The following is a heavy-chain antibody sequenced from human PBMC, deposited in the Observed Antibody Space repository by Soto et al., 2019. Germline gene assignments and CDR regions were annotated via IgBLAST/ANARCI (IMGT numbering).Heavy chain of an antibody. J-gene: IGHJ6*02. CDR1: GDSISRGYH. CDR2: IYHSGTT. CDR3: ARDSAYGGGPSMDV. D-gene: IGHD2-15*01. Sequence: SETLSLTCAVSGDSISRGYHWAWIRQPPGKGLEWVASIYHSGTTYYNPSLTSRVTISVDTSKNQFSLKLSSVTAADTAVYYCARDSAYGGGPSMDVWGQGTTVT. V-gene: IGHV4-38-2*02.